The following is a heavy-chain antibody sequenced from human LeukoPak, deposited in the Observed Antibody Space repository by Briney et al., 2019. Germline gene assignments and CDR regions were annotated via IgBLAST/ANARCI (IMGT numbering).Heavy chain of an antibody. CDR3: ARNYYDSSGYSYYFDY. CDR2: ISGSGGST. D-gene: IGHD3-22*01. CDR1: GFTFSSYA. Sequence: GGSLRLSCAASGFTFSSYAMSWVRQAPGKGLEWVSGISGSGGSTFYADSVKGRFTISRDNSKNTVYLQMNSLRAEDTAVYYCARNYYDSSGYSYYFDYWGQGTLVTVSS. J-gene: IGHJ4*02. V-gene: IGHV3-23*01.